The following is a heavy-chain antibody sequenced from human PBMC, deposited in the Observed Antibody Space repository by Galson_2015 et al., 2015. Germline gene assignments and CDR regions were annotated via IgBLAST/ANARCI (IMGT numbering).Heavy chain of an antibody. CDR2: ILYDGSKE. CDR1: GFNFSAYG. J-gene: IGHJ4*02. Sequence: LRLSCAASGFNFSAYGMHWVRQAPGKGLEWVAVILYDGSKEYYADSVKGRFTISRDNSKNTLYLQMNSLRDEDTAVYYCAKDIGLRGVAYGYFDYWGQGTLVTVSS. D-gene: IGHD4-17*01. V-gene: IGHV3-30*18. CDR3: AKDIGLRGVAYGYFDY.